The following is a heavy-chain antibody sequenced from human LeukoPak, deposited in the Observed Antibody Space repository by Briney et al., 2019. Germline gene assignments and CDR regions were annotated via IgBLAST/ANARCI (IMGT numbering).Heavy chain of an antibody. Sequence: GGSLRLSCAASGFTFSDYYMSWIRQAPGKGLEWVSYISSSGSTIYYADSVKSRFTISRDNAKNSLYLQMNSLRAEDTAVYYCAREAVEAAAGTHYYYYYGMDVWGQGTTATVSS. CDR3: AREAVEAAAGTHYYYYYGMDV. D-gene: IGHD6-13*01. CDR1: GFTFSDYY. V-gene: IGHV3-11*01. CDR2: ISSSGSTI. J-gene: IGHJ6*02.